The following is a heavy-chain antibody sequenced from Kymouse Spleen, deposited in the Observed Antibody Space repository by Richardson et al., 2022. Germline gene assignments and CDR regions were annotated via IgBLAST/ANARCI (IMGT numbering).Heavy chain of an antibody. CDR1: GGSISSSSYY. CDR3: ARVLLWFGELLGYFDY. V-gene: IGHV4-39*01. J-gene: IGHJ4*02. CDR2: IYYSGST. Sequence: QLQLQESGPGLVKPSETLSLTCTVSGGSISSSSYYWGWIRQPPGKGLEWIGSIYYSGSTYYNPSLKSRVTISVDTSKNQFSLKLSSVTAADTAVYYCARVLLWFGELLGYFDYWGQGTLVTVSS. D-gene: IGHD3-10*01.